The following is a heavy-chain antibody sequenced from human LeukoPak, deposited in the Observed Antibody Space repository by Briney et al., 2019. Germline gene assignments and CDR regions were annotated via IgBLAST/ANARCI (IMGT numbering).Heavy chain of an antibody. CDR2: ISAYNGNT. CDR1: GYTFTSYG. Sequence: ASVKVSCKASGYTFTSYGISWVRQAPGQGLEWMGWISAYNGNTNYAQKLQGRVTMTTDTSTSTAYMELRSLRSDDTAVYYCARDYDDVWGSYRPIDYWGQGTLVTVSS. CDR3: ARDYDDVWGSYRPIDY. D-gene: IGHD3-16*02. V-gene: IGHV1-18*01. J-gene: IGHJ4*02.